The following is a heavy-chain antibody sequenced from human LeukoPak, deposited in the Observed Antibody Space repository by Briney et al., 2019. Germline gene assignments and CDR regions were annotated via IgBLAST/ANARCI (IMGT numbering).Heavy chain of an antibody. CDR2: ISGSGAST. CDR3: AKDLEVRGVITTA. V-gene: IGHV3-23*01. Sequence: GGSLRLSCAASGFTFSSYAMKWVRQAPGKGLEWVSTISGSGASTYYADSVKGRFTISRDNSKNTLYLQMNSLRAEDTAVYYCAKDLEVRGVITTAWGQGTLVTVSS. CDR1: GFTFSSYA. D-gene: IGHD3-10*01. J-gene: IGHJ4*02.